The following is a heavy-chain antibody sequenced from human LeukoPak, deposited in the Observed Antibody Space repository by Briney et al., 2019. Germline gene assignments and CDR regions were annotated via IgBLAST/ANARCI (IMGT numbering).Heavy chain of an antibody. CDR1: GGSISSYY. CDR3: ARVGITTKDGYNTPLSTAGAFDI. J-gene: IGHJ3*02. Sequence: SETLSLTCTVSGGSISSYYWSWIRQPPGKGLEWIGYIYTSGSTNYNPSLKSRVTISVDTSKNQFSLKLSSVTAADTAVYYCARVGITTKDGYNTPLSTAGAFDIWGQGTMVTVSS. CDR2: IYTSGST. V-gene: IGHV4-4*09. D-gene: IGHD5-24*01.